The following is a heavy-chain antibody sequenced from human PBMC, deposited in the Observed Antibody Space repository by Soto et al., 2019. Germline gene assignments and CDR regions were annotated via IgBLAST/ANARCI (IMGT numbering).Heavy chain of an antibody. CDR3: AKEIAVAGDLDY. Sequence: PGGSLRLSCVASGFAFSYYGIHWVRQAPGKGLEWVGVISSDGMTKYYADSVKGRFTISRDNSKNTLFLQMDGLRPEDTAVYYCAKEIAVAGDLDYWGHGTLVTVSS. D-gene: IGHD6-19*01. CDR1: GFAFSYYG. J-gene: IGHJ4*01. CDR2: ISSDGMTK. V-gene: IGHV3-30*18.